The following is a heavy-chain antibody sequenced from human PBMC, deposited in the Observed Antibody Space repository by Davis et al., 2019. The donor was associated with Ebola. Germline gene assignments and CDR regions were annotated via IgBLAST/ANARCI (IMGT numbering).Heavy chain of an antibody. CDR1: GYTLTELS. D-gene: IGHD3/OR15-3a*01. J-gene: IGHJ6*02. Sequence: ASVKVSCKVSGYTLTELSMHWVRQAPGKGLEWMGGFDPEDGETIYAQKFQGRVTMTEDTSTDTAYMELSSLRSEDTAVYYCARDPGLSYGMDVWGQGTTVTVSS. CDR3: ARDPGLSYGMDV. V-gene: IGHV1-24*01. CDR2: FDPEDGET.